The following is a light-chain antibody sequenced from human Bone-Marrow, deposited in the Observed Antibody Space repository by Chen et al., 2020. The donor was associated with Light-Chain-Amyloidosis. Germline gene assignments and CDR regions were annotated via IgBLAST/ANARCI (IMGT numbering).Light chain of an antibody. CDR1: QGISSY. J-gene: IGKJ3*01. CDR3: QQYNSYSLFT. CDR2: DAS. V-gene: IGKV1-8*01. Sequence: AIRMTQSPSSLSASTGDRVTITCRASQGISSYLAWYQQKPGKAPKLLIYDASSLESGVPSRFSGSGSGTEFTLTISSLQPDDFATYYCQQYNSYSLFTFGPGTKVDIK.